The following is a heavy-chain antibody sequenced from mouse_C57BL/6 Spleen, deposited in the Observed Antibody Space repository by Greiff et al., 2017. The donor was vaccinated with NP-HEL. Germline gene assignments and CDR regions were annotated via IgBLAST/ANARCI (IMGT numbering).Heavy chain of an antibody. V-gene: IGHV1-59*01. Sequence: QVQLQQSGAELVRPGTSVKLSCKASGYTFTSYWMHWVKQRPGQGLEWIGVIDPSDSYTNYNQKFKGKATLTVDTSSSTAYMQLSSLTSEDSAVYYCARYYDYDVRDWYFDVWGTGTTVTVSS. CDR1: GYTFTSYW. CDR2: IDPSDSYT. CDR3: ARYYDYDVRDWYFDV. J-gene: IGHJ1*03. D-gene: IGHD2-4*01.